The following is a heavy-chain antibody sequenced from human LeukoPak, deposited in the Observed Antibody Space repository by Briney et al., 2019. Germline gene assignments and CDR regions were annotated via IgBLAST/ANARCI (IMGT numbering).Heavy chain of an antibody. Sequence: GGSLRLSCAASGFTFSSYEMHWVRQAPGKGLEWVSYTSSSGSTIYYADAVKGRFTISRDNAKNSLYLQMNSLRAENTAVYYCARVVGATIFDYWGQGTLVTVSS. V-gene: IGHV3-48*03. CDR2: TSSSGSTI. D-gene: IGHD1-26*01. CDR1: GFTFSSYE. CDR3: ARVVGATIFDY. J-gene: IGHJ4*02.